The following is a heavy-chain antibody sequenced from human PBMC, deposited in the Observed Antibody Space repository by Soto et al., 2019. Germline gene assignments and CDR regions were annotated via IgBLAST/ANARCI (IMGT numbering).Heavy chain of an antibody. CDR2: IDWDDDK. CDR1: WFSLSTIGMC. Sequence: SGTTLVNPTQTLTLPCTFSWFSLSTIGMCVTWIRQPPGKALEWLALIDWDDDKYYSTSLKTRLTISKDTSKNQVVLTMTNMAPLDTATYYCARTRLYYYDSSGYYSDYWGQGTMVTFYS. CDR3: ARTRLYYYDSSGYYSDY. D-gene: IGHD3-22*01. J-gene: IGHJ4*02. V-gene: IGHV2-70*01.